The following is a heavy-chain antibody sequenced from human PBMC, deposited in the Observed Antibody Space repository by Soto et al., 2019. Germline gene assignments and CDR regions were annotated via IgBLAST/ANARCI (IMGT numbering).Heavy chain of an antibody. J-gene: IGHJ6*02. Sequence: QVQLQESGPGLVKPSQTLSLTCTVSGASISSGPYYWSWIRQHPGKGPEWIGNIYFSGTTNYNPSLQSRLTISLDTSENQFSLRLSSVTAADTAVYYRARDDWEIGGLDVWGQGTTVTVSS. CDR3: ARDDWEIGGLDV. CDR1: GASISSGPYY. D-gene: IGHD1-26*01. CDR2: IYFSGTT. V-gene: IGHV4-31*03.